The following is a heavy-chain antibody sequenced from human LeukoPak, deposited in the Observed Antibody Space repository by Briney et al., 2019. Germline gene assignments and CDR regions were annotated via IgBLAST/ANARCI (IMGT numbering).Heavy chain of an antibody. Sequence: SETLSLTCTVSGGSISSSSYYWGWIRQPPGKGLEWIGSIYYSGSTYYNPSLKSRVTISVDTSKNQFSLKLSSVTAADTAVYYCARDYDFWSGDDYYYYYYMDVWGKGTTVTVSS. CDR3: ARDYDFWSGDDYYYYYYMDV. V-gene: IGHV4-39*01. CDR1: GGSISSSSYY. CDR2: IYYSGST. J-gene: IGHJ6*03. D-gene: IGHD3-3*01.